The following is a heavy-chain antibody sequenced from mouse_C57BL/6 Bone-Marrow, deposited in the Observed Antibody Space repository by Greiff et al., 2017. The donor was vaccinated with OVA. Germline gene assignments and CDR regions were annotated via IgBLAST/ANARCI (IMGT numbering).Heavy chain of an antibody. Sequence: VQLQQPGAELVKPGASVKLSCKASGYTFTSYWMQWVKQRPGQGLEWIGEIDPSDSYTNYNQKFKGKATLTVDTSSSTAYMQLSSLTSEDSAVYYCARSRVPEKYFDVWGTGTTVTVSS. J-gene: IGHJ1*03. CDR2: IDPSDSYT. D-gene: IGHD3-1*01. CDR1: GYTFTSYW. CDR3: ARSRVPEKYFDV. V-gene: IGHV1-50*01.